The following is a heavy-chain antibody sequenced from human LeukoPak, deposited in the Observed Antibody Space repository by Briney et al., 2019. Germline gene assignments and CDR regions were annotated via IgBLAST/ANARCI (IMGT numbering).Heavy chain of an antibody. CDR1: GFTFSSYA. J-gene: IGHJ6*03. CDR3: AKEPGLPKFKYYYYYYMDV. D-gene: IGHD1-14*01. Sequence: QPGGSLRLSCAASGFTFSSYAMSWVRQAPGKGLEWVSGISGSGGSTYYADSVKGRFTISRDNSKNTLYLQMNSLRAEDTAVYYCAKEPGLPKFKYYYYYYMDVWGKGTTVTVSS. CDR2: ISGSGGST. V-gene: IGHV3-23*01.